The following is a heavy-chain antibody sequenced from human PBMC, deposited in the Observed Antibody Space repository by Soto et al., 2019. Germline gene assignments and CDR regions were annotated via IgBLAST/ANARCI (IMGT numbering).Heavy chain of an antibody. J-gene: IGHJ6*02. CDR2: MNPNSGNT. V-gene: IGHV1-8*01. CDR3: ARGNLPSLYYYYGMDV. CDR1: GYTFTSYD. Sequence: ASVKVSFKASGYTFTSYDINWVRQATGQGLEWMGWMNPNSGNTGYAQKFQGRVTMTRNTSISTAYMELSSLRSEDTAVYYCARGNLPSLYYYYGMDVWGQGTTVTVSS.